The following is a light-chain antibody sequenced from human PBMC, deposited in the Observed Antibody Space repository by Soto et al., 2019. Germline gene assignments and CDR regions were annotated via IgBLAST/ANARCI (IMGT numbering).Light chain of an antibody. CDR3: SSYTSRSTPV. CDR2: EVS. V-gene: IGLV2-14*01. Sequence: QSALTQPASVSGSPGQSITISCTGTSSDVGTYKYVSWYRQLPGKAPKLMIYEVSNRPSGVSNRFSGSKSGNTASLTISELQAEDEADYYCSSYTSRSTPVFGGGTKVTVL. J-gene: IGLJ2*01. CDR1: SSDVGTYKY.